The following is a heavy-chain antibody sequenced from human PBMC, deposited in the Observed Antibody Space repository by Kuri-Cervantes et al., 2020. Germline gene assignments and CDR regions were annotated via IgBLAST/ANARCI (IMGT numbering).Heavy chain of an antibody. V-gene: IGHV4-39*07. CDR1: GGSISSSSYY. CDR3: ARDLGTAGVVT. J-gene: IGHJ5*02. D-gene: IGHD6-13*01. Sequence: SETLSLTCTVSGGSISSSSYYWGWIRQPPGEGLEWIGSIYYSGSTYYNPSLKSRVTISVDTSKNQFSLKLSSVTAADTAVYYCARDLGTAGVVTWGQGTLVTVSS. CDR2: IYYSGST.